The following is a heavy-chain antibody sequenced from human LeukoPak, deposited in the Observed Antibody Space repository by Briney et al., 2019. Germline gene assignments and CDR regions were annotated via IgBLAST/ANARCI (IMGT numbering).Heavy chain of an antibody. CDR1: GFTFDHYD. Sequence: PGRSLRLSCAASGFTFDHYDMHWVRQAPGKGLEWVSSINWNSDNIVYADSVKGRFTISRDTAKNSLYLQMDSLRPEDTALYYCAKGSYIKVGAFDAWGQGTMVGVSS. V-gene: IGHV3-9*01. CDR2: INWNSDNI. CDR3: AKGSYIKVGAFDA. J-gene: IGHJ3*01. D-gene: IGHD2-2*01.